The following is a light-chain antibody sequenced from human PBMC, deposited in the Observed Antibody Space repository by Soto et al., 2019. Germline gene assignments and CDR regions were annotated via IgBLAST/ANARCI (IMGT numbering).Light chain of an antibody. J-gene: IGKJ2*01. CDR1: NTITTL. CDR2: AAS. V-gene: IGKV1-39*01. CDR3: QQNSSTPPT. Sequence: DIQLTHSPSSLSASVGDRVTITCRASNTITTLLHWYQQTPGKAPDLLIYAASRLQSGVPSRFSGSGSGTDFTLTISSLQPEDFGTYYCQQNSSTPPTFGQGTRLQIK.